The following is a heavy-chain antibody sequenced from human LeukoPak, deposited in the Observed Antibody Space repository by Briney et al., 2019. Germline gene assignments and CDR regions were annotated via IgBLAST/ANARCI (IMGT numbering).Heavy chain of an antibody. CDR2: IYTSGST. CDR1: GGSISSYY. V-gene: IGHV4-4*07. Sequence: SETLSLTCTVSGGSISSYYWSWIRQPAGKGLEWIGRIYTSGSTNYNPSLKSRVTMSVDTSKNQFSLKLSSVTAADTAVYYCARVNKSGTSYSSSPGRWFDPWGQGTLVTVSS. CDR3: ARVNKSGTSYSSSPGRWFDP. J-gene: IGHJ5*02. D-gene: IGHD6-6*01.